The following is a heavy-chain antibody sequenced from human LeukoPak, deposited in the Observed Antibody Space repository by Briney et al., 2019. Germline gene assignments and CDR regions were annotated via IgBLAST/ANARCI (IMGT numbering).Heavy chain of an antibody. CDR2: ISSSGST. CDR1: GDSISSGDYY. Sequence: SETLSLTCTVSGDSISSGDYYWSWIRQPAGKGLEWIGRISSSGSTNYNPSLKSRVTISVDTSKNQFSLKLSSVTAADTAVYYCAREAYYYDSSGYWDAFDIWGQGTMVTVSS. V-gene: IGHV4-61*02. J-gene: IGHJ3*02. D-gene: IGHD3-22*01. CDR3: AREAYYYDSSGYWDAFDI.